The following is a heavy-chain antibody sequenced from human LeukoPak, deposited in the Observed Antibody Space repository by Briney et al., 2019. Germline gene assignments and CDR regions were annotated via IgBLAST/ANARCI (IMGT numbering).Heavy chain of an antibody. CDR1: GFTVSSNY. J-gene: IGHJ3*02. V-gene: IGHV3-23*01. CDR2: ISGSGGST. Sequence: GGSLRLSCAASGFTVSSNYMSWVRQAPGKGLEWVSAISGSGGSTYYADSVKGRFTISRDNSKNTLYLQMNSLRAEDTAVYYCAKVWGGFLVFVAFDIWGQGTMVTVSS. D-gene: IGHD3-3*01. CDR3: AKVWGGFLVFVAFDI.